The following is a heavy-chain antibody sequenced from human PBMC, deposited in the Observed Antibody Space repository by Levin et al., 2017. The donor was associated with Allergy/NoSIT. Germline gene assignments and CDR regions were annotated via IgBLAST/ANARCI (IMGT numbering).Heavy chain of an antibody. J-gene: IGHJ4*02. CDR3: ARGRSDSSGWTQYYFSGILKYYFDY. D-gene: IGHD6-19*01. Sequence: LSLTCAASGFTFSSYWMSWVRQAPGKGLEWVANIKQDGSEKYYVDSVKGRFTISRDNAKNSLYLQMNSLRAEDTAVYYCARGRSDSSGWTQYYFSGILKYYFDYWGQGTLVTVSS. V-gene: IGHV3-7*01. CDR1: GFTFSSYW. CDR2: IKQDGSEK.